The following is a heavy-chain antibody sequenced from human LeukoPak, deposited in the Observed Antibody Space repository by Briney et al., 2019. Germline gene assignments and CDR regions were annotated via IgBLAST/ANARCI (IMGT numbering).Heavy chain of an antibody. V-gene: IGHV1-18*01. CDR3: ARSTAVAGTEN. CDR1: GYTFTSYG. J-gene: IGHJ4*02. D-gene: IGHD6-19*01. CDR2: ISAYSGNT. Sequence: ASVKVSCKASGYTFTSYGISWVRQAPGQRLEWMGWISAYSGNTNYAQKLQGRVTMTTDTSTSTAYMELRSLRSDDTAVYYCARSTAVAGTENWGQGTLVTVSS.